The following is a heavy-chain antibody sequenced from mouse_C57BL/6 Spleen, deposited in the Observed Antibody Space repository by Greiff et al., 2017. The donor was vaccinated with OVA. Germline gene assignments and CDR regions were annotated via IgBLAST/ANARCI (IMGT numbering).Heavy chain of an antibody. CDR1: GYTFTSYW. CDR2: IHPNSGST. V-gene: IGHV1-64*01. Sequence: QVQLQQPGAELVKPGASVKLSCKASGYTFTSYWMHWVKQRPGQGLEWIGMIHPNSGSTNYNEKFKSKATLTVDKSSSTAYMQLSSLTSEDSAVYYCARRRDGYDVSYYFDYWGQGTTLTVSS. CDR3: ARRRDGYDVSYYFDY. J-gene: IGHJ2*01. D-gene: IGHD2-2*01.